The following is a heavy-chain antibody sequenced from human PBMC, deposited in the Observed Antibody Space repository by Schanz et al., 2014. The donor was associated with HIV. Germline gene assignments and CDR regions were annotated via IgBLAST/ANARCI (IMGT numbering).Heavy chain of an antibody. CDR3: AKASESIFGVEGLDF. Sequence: QVQLVESGGGGVQPGRSLRLSCVGSGFIFSNYGIHWVRQAPGKGLGREAVSSHDGSVKFYGDSVKGRFTISRDTFKNTVYLQMNSLRSEDTAVYYCAKASESIFGVEGLDFWGQGTLVIVSS. D-gene: IGHD3-3*01. J-gene: IGHJ4*02. CDR2: SSHDGSVK. V-gene: IGHV3-30*18. CDR1: GFIFSNYG.